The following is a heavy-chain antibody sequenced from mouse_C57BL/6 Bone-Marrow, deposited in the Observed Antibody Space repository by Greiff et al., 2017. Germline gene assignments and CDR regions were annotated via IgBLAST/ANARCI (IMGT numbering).Heavy chain of an antibody. J-gene: IGHJ2*01. CDR2: INPGSGGT. CDR1: GYAFTNYL. Sequence: QVQLQQSGAELVRPGTSVKVSCKASGYAFTNYLIEWVKQRPGQGLEWIGVINPGSGGTNYNEKFKGKATLTADKSSSTAYMQLSSLTSEDSAVYFCARREGYGYDGDYWGQGTTLTVSS. V-gene: IGHV1-54*01. CDR3: ARREGYGYDGDY. D-gene: IGHD2-2*01.